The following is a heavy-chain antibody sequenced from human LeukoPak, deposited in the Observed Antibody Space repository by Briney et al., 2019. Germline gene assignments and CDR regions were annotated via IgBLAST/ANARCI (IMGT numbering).Heavy chain of an antibody. V-gene: IGHV4-34*01. D-gene: IGHD1-26*01. CDR3: ARVLVGTDY. CDR2: INHSGST. CDR1: VGSFSGYY. J-gene: IGHJ4*02. Sequence: SQTLALTCAVYVGSFSGYYWSWIRQPPGKGLGWIGEINHSGSTNYNPSLKSRVTISVDTSMNQFSLKLSSVTAADTAVYYCARVLVGTDYWGQGTLVTVSS.